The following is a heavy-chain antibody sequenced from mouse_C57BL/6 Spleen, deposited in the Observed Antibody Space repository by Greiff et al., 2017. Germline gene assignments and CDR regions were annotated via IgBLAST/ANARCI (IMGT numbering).Heavy chain of an antibody. V-gene: IGHV6-3*01. CDR3: TGWLHPFAY. CDR1: GFTFSNYW. D-gene: IGHD2-2*01. CDR2: IRLKSDNYAT. J-gene: IGHJ3*01. Sequence: DVMLVESGGGLVQPGGSMKLSCVASGFTFSNYWMNWVRQSPEKGLEWVAQIRLKSDNYATHYAESVKGRFTISRDDSKSSVYLQMNNLRAEDTGIYYCTGWLHPFAYWGQGTLVTVSA.